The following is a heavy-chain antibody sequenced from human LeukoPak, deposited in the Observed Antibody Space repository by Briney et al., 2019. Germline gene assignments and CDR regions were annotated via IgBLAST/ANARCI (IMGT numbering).Heavy chain of an antibody. V-gene: IGHV3-30-3*01. CDR1: GFSFSSYA. CDR2: ISYDGSNK. Sequence: GRSLRLSCAASGFSFSSYAMHWVRQAPGKGLEWVAVISYDGSNKYYADSVKGRFTITRDNSKNTLYLQMNSLRAEDTAVYYCARERGEVVVVAATLQHWGQGTLVTVSS. J-gene: IGHJ1*01. D-gene: IGHD2-15*01. CDR3: ARERGEVVVVAATLQH.